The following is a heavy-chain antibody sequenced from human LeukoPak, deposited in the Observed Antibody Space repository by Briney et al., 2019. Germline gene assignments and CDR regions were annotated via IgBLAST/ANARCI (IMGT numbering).Heavy chain of an antibody. CDR2: MNQDGSAK. D-gene: IGHD3-16*01. CDR3: ATYTHWVAGDV. Sequence: GGSLRLSCAASGFTFSDSWMSWVRQAPGKGLEWVADMNQDGSAKDYVDSVKGRFTISRDNARSSLYLQMSSLRAEDTAVYYCATYTHWVAGDVWGQGTTVTVSS. CDR1: GFTFSDSW. J-gene: IGHJ6*02. V-gene: IGHV3-7*01.